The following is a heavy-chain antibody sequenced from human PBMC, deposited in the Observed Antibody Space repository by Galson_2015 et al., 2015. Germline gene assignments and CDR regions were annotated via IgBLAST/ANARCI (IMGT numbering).Heavy chain of an antibody. D-gene: IGHD4-17*01. CDR1: GFTFSGSA. CDR3: TSRTTVTTYPFDY. V-gene: IGHV3-73*01. Sequence: SLRLSCAASGFTFSGSAMHWVRQASGKGLEWVGRIRSKANSYATAYAASVKGRFTISRDDSKNTAYLQMNSLKTEDTAVYYCTSRTTVTTYPFDYWGQGTLVTVSS. J-gene: IGHJ4*02. CDR2: IRSKANSYAT.